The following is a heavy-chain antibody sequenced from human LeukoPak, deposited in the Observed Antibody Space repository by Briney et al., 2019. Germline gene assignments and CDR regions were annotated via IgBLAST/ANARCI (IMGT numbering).Heavy chain of an antibody. CDR3: ARDRYYFDSRGYYYPSYYFDY. CDR2: ISGSGGST. Sequence: GGSLRLSCAASGFTFSSYAMSWVRQAPGKGLEWVSAISGSGGSTYYADSVKGRFTISRDNSKNTLYLQMNSLRPEDTAVYYCARDRYYFDSRGYYYPSYYFDYWGQGSLVTVSS. D-gene: IGHD3-22*01. CDR1: GFTFSSYA. V-gene: IGHV3-23*01. J-gene: IGHJ4*02.